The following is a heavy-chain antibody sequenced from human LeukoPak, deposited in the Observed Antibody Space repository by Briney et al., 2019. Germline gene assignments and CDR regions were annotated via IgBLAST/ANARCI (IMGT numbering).Heavy chain of an antibody. Sequence: SETLSLTCTVSGGSISSYYWSWIRQPAGKGLEWIGRIYTSGSTNYNPSLKSRVTMSVDTSKNQFSLKLSSVTAADTAVYYCARDLRYYDGSGYYYYFDYWGQGTLVTVSS. CDR3: ARDLRYYDGSGYYYYFDY. CDR1: GGSISSYY. J-gene: IGHJ4*02. D-gene: IGHD3-22*01. V-gene: IGHV4-4*07. CDR2: IYTSGST.